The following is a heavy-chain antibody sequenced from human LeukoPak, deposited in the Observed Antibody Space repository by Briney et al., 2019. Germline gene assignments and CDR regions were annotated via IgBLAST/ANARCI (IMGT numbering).Heavy chain of an antibody. J-gene: IGHJ4*02. CDR3: AKDGMSMDSSWFDY. Sequence: PSETLSLTCTVSGGSISSYYWSWIRQPPGKGLEWIGYIYYSGSTNYNPSLKSRVTISVDTSKNQFSLKLSSVTAADTAVYYCAKDGMSMDSSWFDYWGQGTLVTVSS. V-gene: IGHV4-59*01. D-gene: IGHD6-13*01. CDR1: GGSISSYY. CDR2: IYYSGST.